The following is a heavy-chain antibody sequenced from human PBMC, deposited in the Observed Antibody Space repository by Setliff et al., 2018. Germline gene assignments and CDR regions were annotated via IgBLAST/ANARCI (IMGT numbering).Heavy chain of an antibody. CDR2: FSGSNEYI. D-gene: IGHD5-12*01. CDR1: AFNVSSSE. Sequence: PGGSLRLSCTASAFNVSSSEMNWVRQTPEKGLEWVSSFSGSNEYIKYADSVKGRFTVSRDSAENAVYLQMNNLSAEDTAVYYCAGSRAWIPIFDSWGQGILVTVSS. V-gene: IGHV3-21*01. CDR3: AGSRAWIPIFDS. J-gene: IGHJ4*02.